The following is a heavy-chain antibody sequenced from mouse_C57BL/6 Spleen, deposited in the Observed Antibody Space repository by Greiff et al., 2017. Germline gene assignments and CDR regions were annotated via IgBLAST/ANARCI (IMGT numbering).Heavy chain of an antibody. V-gene: IGHV2-4*01. CDR1: GFSLTSYG. J-gene: IGHJ4*01. CDR3: AKNHYDYYAMDY. CDR2: IWSGGST. D-gene: IGHD1-1*02. Sequence: QVQLKESGPGLVQPSQSLSITCTVSGFSLTSYGVHWVRQPPGKGLEWLGVIWSGGSTDYNAAFISRLSISKDNSNSQVFFKMNSLQADDAAIYYCAKNHYDYYAMDYWGQGTSVTVSS.